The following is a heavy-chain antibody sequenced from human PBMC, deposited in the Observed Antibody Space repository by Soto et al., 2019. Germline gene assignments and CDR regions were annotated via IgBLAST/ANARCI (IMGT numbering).Heavy chain of an antibody. V-gene: IGHV1-69*01. CDR2: IIPIFGTA. J-gene: IGHJ6*02. CDR1: GGTFSSYA. CDR3: ARARLGAITPLDLCYGMDV. Sequence: QVQLVQSGAEVKKPGSSVKVSCKASGGTFSSYAISWVRQAPGQGLEWMGGIIPIFGTANYAQKFQGRVTITADESRGTAYMELSSLRSEDTAVYYCARARLGAITPLDLCYGMDVWGQGTTVTVSS. D-gene: IGHD3-16*01.